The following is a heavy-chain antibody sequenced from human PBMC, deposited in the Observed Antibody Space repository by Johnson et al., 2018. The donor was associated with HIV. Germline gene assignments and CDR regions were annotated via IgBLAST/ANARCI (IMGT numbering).Heavy chain of an antibody. J-gene: IGHJ3*02. CDR1: GFTFSDYY. V-gene: IGHV3-11*04. D-gene: IGHD3-16*01. CDR2: ISSSGSTI. CDR3: AKAPSMGADGLDI. Sequence: VQLVESGGGLVKPGGSLRLSCAASGFTFSDYYMSWIRQAPGKGLEWVSYISSSGSTIYYADSLKGRFTISRDNAKKSLYLQMNSLRVEDTAVYYCAKAPSMGADGLDIWGQGTMVTVSS.